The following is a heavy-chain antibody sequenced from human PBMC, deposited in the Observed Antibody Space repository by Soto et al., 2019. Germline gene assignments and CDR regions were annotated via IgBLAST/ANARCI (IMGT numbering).Heavy chain of an antibody. CDR1: GGSISSGGYY. J-gene: IGHJ3*02. V-gene: IGHV4-31*03. Sequence: LSXSCTISGGSISSGGYYWSWIRQHPGKGLEWIGYIYYSGSTYYNPSLKSRVTISVDTSKNQFSLKLSSVTAADTAVYYCARGGSGSPDAFDIWGQGTMVTVSS. D-gene: IGHD3-22*01. CDR2: IYYSGST. CDR3: ARGGSGSPDAFDI.